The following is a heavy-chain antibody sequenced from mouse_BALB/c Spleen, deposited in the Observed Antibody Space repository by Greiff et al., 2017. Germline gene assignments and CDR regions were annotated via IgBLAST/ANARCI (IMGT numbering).Heavy chain of an antibody. CDR2: ISSGSSTI. D-gene: IGHD3-3*01. J-gene: IGHJ3*01. CDR1: GFTFSSFG. Sequence: EVQLQESGGGLVQPGGSRKLSCAASGFTFSSFGMHWVRQAPEKGLEWVAYISSGSSTIYYADTVKGRFTISRDNPKNTLFLQMTSLRSEDTAMYYCARWGDGSYWGQGTLVTVSA. V-gene: IGHV5-17*02. CDR3: ARWGDGSY.